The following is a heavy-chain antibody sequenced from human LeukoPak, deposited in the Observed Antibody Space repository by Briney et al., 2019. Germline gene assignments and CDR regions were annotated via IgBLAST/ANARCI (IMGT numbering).Heavy chain of an antibody. CDR3: ARGGSSSVSDY. CDR2: IYSSGST. Sequence: SQTLSLTCTVSGGSISSGSDYWSWIRQPAGKGLEWIGRIYSSGSTNYNPSLKSRVTISVDTSKNQFSLKLSSVTAADTAVYYCARGGSSSVSDYWGQGTLVTVSS. V-gene: IGHV4-61*02. D-gene: IGHD6-6*01. CDR1: GGSISSGSDY. J-gene: IGHJ4*02.